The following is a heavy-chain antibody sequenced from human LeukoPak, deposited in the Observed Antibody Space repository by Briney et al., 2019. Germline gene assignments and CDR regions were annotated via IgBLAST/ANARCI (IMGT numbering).Heavy chain of an antibody. CDR1: GGSISSGGYY. CDR2: INHSGST. D-gene: IGHD3-22*01. CDR3: ATLYYYDSSGYSHHDAFDI. V-gene: IGHV4-30-2*01. J-gene: IGHJ3*02. Sequence: SQTLSLTCAVSGGSISSGGYYWSWIRQPPGKGLEWIGEINHSGSTNYNPSLKSRVTISVDTSKNQFSLKLSSVTAADTAVYYCATLYYYDSSGYSHHDAFDIWGQGTMVTVSS.